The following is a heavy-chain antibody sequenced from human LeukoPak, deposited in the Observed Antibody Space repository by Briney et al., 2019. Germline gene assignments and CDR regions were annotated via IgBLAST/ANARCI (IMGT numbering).Heavy chain of an antibody. J-gene: IGHJ5*02. CDR2: IKQDGSEK. V-gene: IGHV3-7*01. Sequence: GGSLRLSCAASGFTFTSYAMSWVRQAPGKGLEWVANIKQDGSEKYYVDSVKGRFTISRDNAKNSLYLQMNSLRAEDTAVYYCARVIRAAAGTSDWFDPWGQGTLVTVSS. D-gene: IGHD6-13*01. CDR3: ARVIRAAAGTSDWFDP. CDR1: GFTFTSYA.